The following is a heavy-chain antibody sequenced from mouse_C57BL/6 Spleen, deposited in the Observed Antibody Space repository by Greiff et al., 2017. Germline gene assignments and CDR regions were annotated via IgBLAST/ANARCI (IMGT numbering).Heavy chain of an antibody. CDR1: GYSITSGYY. Sequence: EVKLMESGPGLVKPSQSLSLTCSVTGYSITSGYYWNWIRQFPGNKLEWMGYISYDGSNNYNPSLKNRISITRDTSKNQFFLKLNSVTTEDTATYYCAREFSRYYFDYWGQGTTLTVSS. J-gene: IGHJ2*01. CDR2: ISYDGSN. V-gene: IGHV3-6*01. CDR3: AREFSRYYFDY. D-gene: IGHD6-2*01.